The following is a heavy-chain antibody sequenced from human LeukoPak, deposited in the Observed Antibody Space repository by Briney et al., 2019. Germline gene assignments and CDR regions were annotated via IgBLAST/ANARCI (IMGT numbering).Heavy chain of an antibody. CDR3: ASTRITVTTRSWDY. Sequence: PGGSLRLSCATSGFTFSTYNMNWVRQAPGKGLEWVSSISSSSTYIYYADSMKGRFTISRDNAKNSLYLQINSLRAEDTAVYYCASTRITVTTRSWDYWGQGTLVTVSS. CDR2: ISSSSTYI. V-gene: IGHV3-21*01. J-gene: IGHJ4*02. D-gene: IGHD4-17*01. CDR1: GFTFSTYN.